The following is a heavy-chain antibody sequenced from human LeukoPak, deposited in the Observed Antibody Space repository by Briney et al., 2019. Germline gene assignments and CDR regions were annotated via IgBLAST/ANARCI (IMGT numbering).Heavy chain of an antibody. V-gene: IGHV4-39*01. Sequence: SETLSLTCTVSGGSISSSSYYWGWIRQPPAKGLEWIGNIYYSGSTYYNPPLKSRVTMSVDMAKNQFSLKLSSVTAADTAVYYCARRNVVVPAAMARAFDIWGQGTMVTVSP. CDR2: IYYSGST. J-gene: IGHJ3*02. D-gene: IGHD2-2*01. CDR1: GGSISSSSYY. CDR3: ARRNVVVPAAMARAFDI.